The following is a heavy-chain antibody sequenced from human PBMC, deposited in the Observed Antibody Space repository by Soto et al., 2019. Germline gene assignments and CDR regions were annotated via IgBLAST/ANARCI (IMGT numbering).Heavy chain of an antibody. D-gene: IGHD6-19*01. CDR3: AKEPPRSGWDSFDY. V-gene: IGHV3-23*01. CDR1: GFTFTTCA. CDR2: ITGSGSGR. J-gene: IGHJ4*02. Sequence: EVQLLESGGGLVQPGGSLRLSCAASGFTFTTCAMSWVRQAPGKGLEWVSTITGSGSGRYYADSVKGRFTISRDNSKNTLYVQMNSLRAEDTAVYYCAKEPPRSGWDSFDYWGQGTRVTVSS.